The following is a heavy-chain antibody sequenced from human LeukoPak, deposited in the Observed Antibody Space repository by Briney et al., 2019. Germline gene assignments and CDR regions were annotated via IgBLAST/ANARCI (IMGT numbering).Heavy chain of an antibody. CDR3: ATETNGRHYDY. CDR2: IGPTGSDR. V-gene: IGHV3-21*06. J-gene: IGHJ4*02. Sequence: GGSLRLSCTASGLTFSTSGFNWVRQAPGKRLEWVASIGPTGSDRYHADSIKGRFTISRDNANNFLYLQMNSLRAEDTAVYYCATETNGRHYDYWGLGTLLTVSS. CDR1: GLTFSTSG. D-gene: IGHD1-14*01.